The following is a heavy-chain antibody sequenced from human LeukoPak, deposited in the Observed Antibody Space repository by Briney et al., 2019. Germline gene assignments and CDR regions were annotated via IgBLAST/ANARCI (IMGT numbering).Heavy chain of an antibody. CDR1: GGSISSSSYY. Sequence: SETLSLTCTVSGGSISSSSYYWGWIRQPPGKGLEWIGSIYYSGSTYYNPSLKSRVTISVDTSKNQFSLKLSSVTAADTAVYYCARQGLVHAFDIWGQGTMVTVSS. CDR2: IYYSGST. CDR3: ARQGLVHAFDI. D-gene: IGHD1-26*01. V-gene: IGHV4-39*01. J-gene: IGHJ3*02.